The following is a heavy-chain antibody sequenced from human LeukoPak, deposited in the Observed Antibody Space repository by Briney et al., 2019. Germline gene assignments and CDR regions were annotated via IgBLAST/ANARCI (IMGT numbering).Heavy chain of an antibody. CDR2: IKQDGSEK. CDR1: GFTFSSYW. Sequence: PGGSLRLSCAASGFTFSSYWMSWVRQAPGKGLEWVANIKQDGSEKYYVDSVKGRVTISRDNAKNSLYLQMNSLRAEDTAVYYCATNFGVDIPIDAFDIWGQGTMVTVSS. J-gene: IGHJ3*02. V-gene: IGHV3-7*01. D-gene: IGHD3-3*01. CDR3: ATNFGVDIPIDAFDI.